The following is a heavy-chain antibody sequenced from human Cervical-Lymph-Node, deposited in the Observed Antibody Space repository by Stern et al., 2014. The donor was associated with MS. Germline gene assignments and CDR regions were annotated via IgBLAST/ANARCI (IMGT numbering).Heavy chain of an antibody. D-gene: IGHD2/OR15-2a*01. Sequence: EVPLVESGGNLVQPGGSLRLSCAASGFTFSSHGMSWVRQAPGKGIEWISAMSNSGDGTYYGDSVTGRFTISRDNSKNTVFLQMNSLRVEDTALYYCAKASRTSMFDYWGQGTLVTVSS. V-gene: IGHV3-23*04. CDR1: GFTFSSHG. J-gene: IGHJ4*02. CDR3: AKASRTSMFDY. CDR2: MSNSGDGT.